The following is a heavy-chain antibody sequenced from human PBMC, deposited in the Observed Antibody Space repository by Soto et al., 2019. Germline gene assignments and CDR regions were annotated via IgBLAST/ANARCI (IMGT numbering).Heavy chain of an antibody. J-gene: IGHJ5*02. CDR1: GFTFSDYY. Sequence: GSLRLSCAASGFTFSDYYMSWIRQAPGKGLEWVSYISSSGSTIYYADSVKGRFTISRDNAKNSLYLQMNSLRAEDTAVYYCARAKAGIVVVVAATGWFDPWGQGTLVTVSS. CDR2: ISSSGSTI. D-gene: IGHD2-15*01. V-gene: IGHV3-11*01. CDR3: ARAKAGIVVVVAATGWFDP.